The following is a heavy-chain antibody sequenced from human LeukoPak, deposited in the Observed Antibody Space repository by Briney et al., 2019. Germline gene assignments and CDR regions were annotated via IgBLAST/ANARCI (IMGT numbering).Heavy chain of an antibody. V-gene: IGHV3-23*01. CDR2: ISGSGGST. CDR1: GFTFSSYA. J-gene: IGHJ4*02. CDR3: AKILSSGWYYFDY. D-gene: IGHD6-19*01. Sequence: PGGSLRLSCAASGFTFSSYAMSWVRQAPGKGLEWVPAISGSGGSTYYADSVKGRFTISRDNSKNTLYLQMNSLRAEDTATYFCAKILSSGWYYFDYWGQGTLVTVSS.